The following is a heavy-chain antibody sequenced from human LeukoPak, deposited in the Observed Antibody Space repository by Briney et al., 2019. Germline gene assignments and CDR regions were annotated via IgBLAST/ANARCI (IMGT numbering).Heavy chain of an antibody. Sequence: SVKVSCKASGGTFRTYSVTWVRQAPGQGLEWMGGIIPIFGTPNYAQKFQGRVKVTTDDATGMAYMELSSLMSEDTAIYYCARVDRYHFYLDVWGKGTPVTVSS. J-gene: IGHJ6*03. V-gene: IGHV1-69*05. CDR2: IIPIFGTP. CDR3: ARVDRYHFYLDV. CDR1: GGTFRTYS.